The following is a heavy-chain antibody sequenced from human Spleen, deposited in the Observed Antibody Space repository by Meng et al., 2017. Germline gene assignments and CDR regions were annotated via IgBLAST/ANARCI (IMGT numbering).Heavy chain of an antibody. V-gene: IGHV4-38-2*02. J-gene: IGHJ5*02. Sequence: SETLSLTCTVSGYSISSGYYWGWIRQPPGKGLEWIGTIDYSGSTNYNPSLKSRVTISVDTSKNQFSLKLSSVTAADTAVYYCARDKTYYYDSSGYQSPGPWFDPWGQGTVVTVSS. D-gene: IGHD3-22*01. CDR3: ARDKTYYYDSSGYQSPGPWFDP. CDR1: GYSISSGYY. CDR2: IDYSGST.